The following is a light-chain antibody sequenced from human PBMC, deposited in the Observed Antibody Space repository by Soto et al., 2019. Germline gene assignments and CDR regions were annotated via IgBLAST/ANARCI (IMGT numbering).Light chain of an antibody. Sequence: EIVMTQSPATLSVSPGEIVTLSCRASQSVRRNLAWYQQKPGQTPRLLILDASASATGVPARFSGSGSVTEFTLPISSLQSDDFAVSYCKQYNALASISFGQGTRLEIK. J-gene: IGKJ5*01. CDR1: QSVRRN. V-gene: IGKV3-15*01. CDR2: DAS. CDR3: KQYNALASIS.